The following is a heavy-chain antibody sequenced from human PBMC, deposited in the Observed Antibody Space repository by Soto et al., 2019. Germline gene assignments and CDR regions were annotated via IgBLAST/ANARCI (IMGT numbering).Heavy chain of an antibody. CDR2: IIPVFGTT. CDR1: GGLFSSYA. J-gene: IGHJ1*01. V-gene: IGHV1-69*01. CDR3: ARGSSGYVWFNEF. D-gene: IGHD3-22*01. Sequence: QAQLVQSGAEVKKSGSSVKVSCKDSGGLFSSYAISWIRQAPGQPLEWMGGIIPVFGTTYYAQKFQGRVTITADESTNIAYMELTSLRSEDTAMYYCARGSSGYVWFNEFWGQGTLVTVSS.